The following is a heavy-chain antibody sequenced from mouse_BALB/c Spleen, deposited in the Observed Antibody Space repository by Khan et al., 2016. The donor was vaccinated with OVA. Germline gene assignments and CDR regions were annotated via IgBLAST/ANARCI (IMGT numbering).Heavy chain of an antibody. CDR2: MSYSGST. CDR1: GYSITSDYA. D-gene: IGHD2-3*01. Sequence: EVQLVESGPGLVKPSQSLSLTCTVTGYSITSDYAWNWIRQFPGNKLEWMGYMSYSGSTSYNPSLKSRISITRDTSKNQFFLQLNSVTTEDTSTYYCARDGSRYNYAMDYGGQGTAVTVSS. V-gene: IGHV3-2*02. CDR3: ARDGSRYNYAMDY. J-gene: IGHJ4*01.